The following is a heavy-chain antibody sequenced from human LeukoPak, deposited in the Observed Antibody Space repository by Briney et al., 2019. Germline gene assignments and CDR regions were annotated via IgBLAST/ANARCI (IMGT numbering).Heavy chain of an antibody. D-gene: IGHD1-1*01. V-gene: IGHV3-7*01. CDR1: GFTFSSCW. Sequence: GGSLRLSCAASGFTFSSCWMSWVRQAPGKGLEWVANTKQDGSEKYYVDSVKGRFTISRDNAKNSLYLQMNSLRAEDTAEYYCARVVGTRARYGYWGQGTLVTVSS. J-gene: IGHJ4*02. CDR2: TKQDGSEK. CDR3: ARVVGTRARYGY.